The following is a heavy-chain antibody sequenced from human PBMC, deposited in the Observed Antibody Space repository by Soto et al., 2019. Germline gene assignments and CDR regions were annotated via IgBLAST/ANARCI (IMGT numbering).Heavy chain of an antibody. V-gene: IGHV3-33*01. CDR1: GFTFSSYG. D-gene: IGHD1-26*01. Sequence: GGSLRLSCAASGFTFSSYGMHWVRQAPGKGLEWVAVIWYDGSNKYYADSVKGRFTTSRDNSKNTLYLQMNSLRAEDTAVYYCARMGSETSGSLSLRYYYYGMDVWGQGTTVTVSS. CDR2: IWYDGSNK. J-gene: IGHJ6*02. CDR3: ARMGSETSGSLSLRYYYYGMDV.